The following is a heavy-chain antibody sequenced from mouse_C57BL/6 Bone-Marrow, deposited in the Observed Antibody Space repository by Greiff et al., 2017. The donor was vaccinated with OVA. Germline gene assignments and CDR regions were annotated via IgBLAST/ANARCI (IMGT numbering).Heavy chain of an antibody. CDR3: ARGAYYGGSRDWYFDV. CDR1: GCTFTSYG. J-gene: IGHJ1*03. V-gene: IGHV1-81*01. Sequence: QVQLQQSGAELARPGASVKLSCKASGCTFTSYGISWVKQRNGQGLEWIGEIYPRSGNTYYNEKFKGKATLTADKSSSTAYMELRSLTSEDSAVYFCARGAYYGGSRDWYFDVWGKGTTVTVSA. D-gene: IGHD1-1*01. CDR2: IYPRSGNT.